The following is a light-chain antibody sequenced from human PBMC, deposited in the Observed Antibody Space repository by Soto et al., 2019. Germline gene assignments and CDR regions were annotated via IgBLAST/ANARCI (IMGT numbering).Light chain of an antibody. CDR3: QQSYSTPYT. J-gene: IGKJ2*01. Sequence: IKMTQSPSSLSASVGDRVTITCRASERITTYLNWYQQKPGEAPKLLISTSGTLQRGVPSRFSGSESGTDFTLTITALRPEDFSNYFCQQSYSTPYTCRQGTKLELK. V-gene: IGKV1-39*01. CDR2: TSG. CDR1: ERITTY.